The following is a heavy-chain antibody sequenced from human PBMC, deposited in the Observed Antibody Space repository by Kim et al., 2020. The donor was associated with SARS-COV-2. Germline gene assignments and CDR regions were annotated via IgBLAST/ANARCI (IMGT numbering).Heavy chain of an antibody. CDR3: ARAERAREYCSGGSCSSRRYYYFDY. CDR1: VGSISSGGYY. CDR2: IYYSGST. V-gene: IGHV4-31*03. D-gene: IGHD2-15*01. J-gene: IGHJ4*02. Sequence: SETLSLTCTVSVGSISSGGYYWSWIRQHPGKGLEWIGYIYYSGSTYYNPSLKSRVTISVDTSKNQFSLKLSSVTAADTAVYYCARAERAREYCSGGSCSSRRYYYFDYWGQGTLVTVSS.